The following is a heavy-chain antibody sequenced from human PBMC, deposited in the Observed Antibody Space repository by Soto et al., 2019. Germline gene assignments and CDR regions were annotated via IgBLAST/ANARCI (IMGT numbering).Heavy chain of an antibody. CDR1: GGSISSSNW. J-gene: IGHJ4*02. CDR3: ARVGGVYCSGGSCYFDY. CDR2: IYHSGST. Sequence: SETLSLTCAVSGGSISSSNWWSWVRQPPGKGLEWIGEIYHSGSTNYNPSLKSRVTISVDKSKNQFSLKLSSVTAADTAVYYCARVGGVYCSGGSCYFDYWGQGTRGTVSS. D-gene: IGHD2-15*01. V-gene: IGHV4-4*02.